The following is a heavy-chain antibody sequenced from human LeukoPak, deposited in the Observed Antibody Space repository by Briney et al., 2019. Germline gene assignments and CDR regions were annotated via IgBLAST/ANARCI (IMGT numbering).Heavy chain of an antibody. CDR2: IRSIVTSI. V-gene: IGHV3-48*03. Sequence: PGGSLRLSCAPSGFTFSSYEMNWVRQAPGKWLEWVSLIRSIVTSIDYVDSVKGRFTIYRDNAKNSLYLQMDSLRVEDTAVYYCATDFNKGFDPWGQGTLVTVSS. CDR1: GFTFSSYE. CDR3: ATDFNKGFDP. D-gene: IGHD1/OR15-1a*01. J-gene: IGHJ5*02.